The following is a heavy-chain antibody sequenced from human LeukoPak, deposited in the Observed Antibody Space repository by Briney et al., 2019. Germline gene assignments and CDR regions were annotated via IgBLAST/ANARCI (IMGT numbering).Heavy chain of an antibody. CDR2: INAGNGNT. D-gene: IGHD3-10*01. CDR3: ARECGTMVRGVIITRGWFDP. V-gene: IGHV1-3*01. CDR1: GYTFTSYA. J-gene: IGHJ5*02. Sequence: ASVKVSCKASGYTFTSYAMHWVRQAPGQRLEWMGWINAGNGNTKYSQKFQGRVTITRDTSASTAYMELSSLRSEDTAVYYCARECGTMVRGVIITRGWFDPWGQGTLVTVSS.